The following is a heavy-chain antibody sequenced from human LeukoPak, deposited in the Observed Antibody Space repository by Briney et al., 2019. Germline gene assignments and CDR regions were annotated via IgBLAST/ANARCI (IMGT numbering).Heavy chain of an antibody. Sequence: PSETLSRTCAVYGGSFSGYYWSWIRQPPGKGLEWIGEINHSGSTNYNPSLKSRVTISVDTSKNQFSLKLSSVTAADTAVYYCARGSNYYDFWSGYYRGFLFDYWGQGTLVTVSS. CDR1: GGSFSGYY. D-gene: IGHD3-3*01. CDR3: ARGSNYYDFWSGYYRGFLFDY. V-gene: IGHV4-34*01. J-gene: IGHJ4*02. CDR2: INHSGST.